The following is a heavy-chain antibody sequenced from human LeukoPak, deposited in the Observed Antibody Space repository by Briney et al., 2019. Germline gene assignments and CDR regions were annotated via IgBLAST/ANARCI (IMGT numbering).Heavy chain of an antibody. V-gene: IGHV1-2*02. J-gene: IGHJ5*02. CDR2: INPNSGGT. D-gene: IGHD5-12*01. CDR1: GYTFTGYY. CDR3: ARVPGYAQYNWFDP. Sequence: ASVKVSCKASGYTFTGYYMHWVRQAPGQGLEWMGWINPNSGGTNYAQKFQGRVTMTRDTSISTAYMELSSLRSEDTAVYYCARVPGYAQYNWFDPWGQGTLVTVSS.